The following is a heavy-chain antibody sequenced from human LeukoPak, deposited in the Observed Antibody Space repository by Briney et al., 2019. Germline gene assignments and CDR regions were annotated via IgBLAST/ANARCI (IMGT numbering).Heavy chain of an antibody. CDR1: GGSFSGYY. CDR3: ASVRKYGGNSSYWYFDL. CDR2: IYYSGST. J-gene: IGHJ2*01. V-gene: IGHV4-31*11. D-gene: IGHD4-23*01. Sequence: SETLSLTCAVYGGSFSGYYWSWIRQHPGKGLEWIGYIYYSGSTYYNPSLKSRVTISVDTSKNQFSLKLSSVTAADTAVYYCASVRKYGGNSSYWYFDLWGRGTLVTVSS.